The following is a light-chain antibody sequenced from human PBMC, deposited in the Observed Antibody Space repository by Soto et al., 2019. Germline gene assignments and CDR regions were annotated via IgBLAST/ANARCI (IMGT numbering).Light chain of an antibody. Sequence: DIVMTQSPDSLAVSLGERATINCKSSRSVLYSSNSKNYLAWYQQTPGQPPKLLIYWASTRESGVPDRFSGSGSGTDFTLTINNLQAEDVAVYYCQQYFASPYTFGQGTKLEI. CDR2: WAS. CDR1: RSVLYSSNSKNY. J-gene: IGKJ2*01. CDR3: QQYFASPYT. V-gene: IGKV4-1*01.